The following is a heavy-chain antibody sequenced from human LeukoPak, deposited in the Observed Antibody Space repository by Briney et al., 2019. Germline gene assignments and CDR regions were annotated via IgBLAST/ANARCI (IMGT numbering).Heavy chain of an antibody. CDR3: EREYTGYFDY. J-gene: IGHJ4*02. D-gene: IGHD6-6*01. V-gene: IGHV3-66*02. Sequence: GGSLRLSCAASGFTVSSNYMSWVRQAPGKGLEWVSVIYSGGSTYYADSVKGRFTISRDNSKNTLYLQMNSLRAEDTAVYYCEREYTGYFDYWGQGTLVTVSS. CDR1: GFTVSSNY. CDR2: IYSGGST.